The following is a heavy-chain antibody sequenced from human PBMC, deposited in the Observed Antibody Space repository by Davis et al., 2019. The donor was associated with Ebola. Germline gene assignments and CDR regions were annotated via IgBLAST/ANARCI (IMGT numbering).Heavy chain of an antibody. CDR2: LGTSADT. J-gene: IGHJ3*02. CDR1: GLVFRHYV. Sequence: SLMLSCAAPGLVFRHYVLSWVRHAPGNGLEWVSTLGTSADTYYADSVKGRFTISRDNSKNTLYLQMNGLRVEDTAIYYCAKDTSNIWFDIWGQGTNVTVSS. V-gene: IGHV3-23*01. D-gene: IGHD1-26*01. CDR3: AKDTSNIWFDI.